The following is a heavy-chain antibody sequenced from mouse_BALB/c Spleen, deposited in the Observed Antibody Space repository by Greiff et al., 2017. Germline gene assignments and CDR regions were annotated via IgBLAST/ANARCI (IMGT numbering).Heavy chain of an antibody. V-gene: IGHV5-6-3*01. CDR2: INSNGGST. D-gene: IGHD5-5*01. J-gene: IGHJ4*01. Sequence: EVQRVESGGGLVQPGGSLKLSCAASGFTFSSYGMSWVRQTPDKRLELVATINSNGGSTYYPDSVKGRFTISRDNAKNTLYLQMSSLKSEDTAMYYCAREEATTTYGAMDYWGQGTSVTVSS. CDR1: GFTFSSYG. CDR3: AREEATTTYGAMDY.